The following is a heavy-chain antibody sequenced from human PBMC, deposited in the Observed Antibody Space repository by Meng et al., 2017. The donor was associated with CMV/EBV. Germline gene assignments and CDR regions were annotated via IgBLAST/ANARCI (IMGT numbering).Heavy chain of an antibody. CDR2: IVVDSGNT. Sequence: SVKVSCKASGFTFTSSAVQWVRQARGQRLEWIGWIVVDSGNTNYAQKFQERVTITRDMSTSTAYMELSSLRSEDTAVYYCAADPMIVVVITTVRVFDYWGQGTLVTVSS. V-gene: IGHV1-58*01. CDR1: GFTFTSSA. D-gene: IGHD3-22*01. CDR3: AADPMIVVVITTVRVFDY. J-gene: IGHJ4*02.